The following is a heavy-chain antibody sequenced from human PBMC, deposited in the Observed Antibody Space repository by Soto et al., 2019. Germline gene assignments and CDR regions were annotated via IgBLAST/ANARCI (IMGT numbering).Heavy chain of an antibody. CDR1: GYSFTTYW. D-gene: IGHD3-10*01. J-gene: IGHJ6*02. V-gene: IGHV5-51*01. CDR3: ASPAEGAQHGDGLDG. CDR2: IYPGDSDT. Sequence: VASLKISCKASGYSFTTYWIGWGRQMPGKGLEWVGIIYPGDSDTRYSPSFQGHVTISADKSISTAYLQWSSLKASDTAMYYCASPAEGAQHGDGLDGWGQGRKVTV.